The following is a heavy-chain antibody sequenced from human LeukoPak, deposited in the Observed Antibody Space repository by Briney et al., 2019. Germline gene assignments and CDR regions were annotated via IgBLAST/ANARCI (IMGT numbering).Heavy chain of an antibody. CDR2: INHSGST. J-gene: IGHJ4*02. D-gene: IGHD3-10*01. V-gene: IGHV4-34*01. CDR3: ARGPRLRYYGSGSSSLFDY. CDR1: GGSFSGYY. Sequence: SETLSLTCAVYGGSFSGYYWSWIRQPPGKGLEWIGEINHSGSTNYNPSLKSRVTISVDTSKNQFSLKLSSMTAADTAVYYCARGPRLRYYGSGSSSLFDYWGQGTLVTVSS.